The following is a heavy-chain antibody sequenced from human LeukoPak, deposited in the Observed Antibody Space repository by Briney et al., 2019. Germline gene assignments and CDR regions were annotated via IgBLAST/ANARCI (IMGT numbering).Heavy chain of an antibody. D-gene: IGHD4-17*01. CDR3: ARGPSTTLTTR. J-gene: IGHJ4*02. Sequence: GGSLRLSCVVSGFTFSDYWMTWVRQAPGKGLEWVANIKHDGSDIHYVDSVKGRFTISRDNAQSSLFLQMSSLRREDTAVYYCARGPSTTLTTRWGQGTLVGVSS. V-gene: IGHV3-7*01. CDR1: GFTFSDYW. CDR2: IKHDGSDI.